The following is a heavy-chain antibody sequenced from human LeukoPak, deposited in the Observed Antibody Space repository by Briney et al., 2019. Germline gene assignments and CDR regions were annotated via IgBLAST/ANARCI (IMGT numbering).Heavy chain of an antibody. Sequence: GGSLRLSCAASGFTFRNFAMSWVRQAPGKGLEWVSHITDNADATYYADSVKGRFTVSRDNSNNILYLQLDSLRAEDAAVYYCAKDFWSGNYQSGGLDVWAQGSTVTVSS. CDR3: AKDFWSGNYQSGGLDV. CDR1: GFTFRNFA. CDR2: ITDNADAT. J-gene: IGHJ6*02. D-gene: IGHD3-3*01. V-gene: IGHV3-23*01.